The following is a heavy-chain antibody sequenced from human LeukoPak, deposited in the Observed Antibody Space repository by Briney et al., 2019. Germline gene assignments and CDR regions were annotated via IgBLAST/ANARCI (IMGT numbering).Heavy chain of an antibody. V-gene: IGHV3-23*01. Sequence: GGSLRLSCAASGFTFGSYTMSWVRQAPGKGLEWVSSISADGGRTIYADSVKGRFSISRDNSKNTLYMQVNSLRVDDTALYYCAPIGGWGSYPLDYWGQGPLVTVSS. CDR3: APIGGWGSYPLDY. CDR2: ISADGGRT. J-gene: IGHJ4*02. CDR1: GFTFGSYT. D-gene: IGHD1-26*01.